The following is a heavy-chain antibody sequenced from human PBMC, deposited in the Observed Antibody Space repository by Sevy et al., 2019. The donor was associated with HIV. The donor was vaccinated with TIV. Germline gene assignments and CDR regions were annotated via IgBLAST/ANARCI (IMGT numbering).Heavy chain of an antibody. J-gene: IGHJ4*02. CDR2: IYPGDSDI. CDR1: GYSFTSYW. CDR3: ARLPDSGSYFSGARYYFDY. V-gene: IGHV5-51*01. D-gene: IGHD3-10*01. Sequence: GESLKISCKGSGYSFTSYWIGWVRQMPGKGLEWMGIIYPGDSDIRYSLSFQGQVTISADKSINTAYLQWSSLQASDTAMFYCARLPDSGSYFSGARYYFDYWGQGTLVTVSS.